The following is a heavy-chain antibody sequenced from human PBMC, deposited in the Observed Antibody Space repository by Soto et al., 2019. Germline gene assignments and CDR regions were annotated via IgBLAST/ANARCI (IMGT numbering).Heavy chain of an antibody. V-gene: IGHV1-69*01. J-gene: IGHJ3*02. D-gene: IGHD4-17*01. CDR1: GGSVNSHA. CDR2: IIPMFGTP. CDR3: ARSRNVAEFNDYGGNYHGFDI. Sequence: QVQLEQSGAEVKKAGSSVKVSCKAFGGSVNSHAISWVRQAPGQGLEWMGGIIPMFGTPTYAQTFQAGVTISAEESTSTVYLDVSSLRSEDTAVYYCARSRNVAEFNDYGGNYHGFDIWGQGTMVTVSS.